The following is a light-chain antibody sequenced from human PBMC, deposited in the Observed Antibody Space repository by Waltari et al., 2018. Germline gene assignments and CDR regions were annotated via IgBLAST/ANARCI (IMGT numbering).Light chain of an antibody. CDR3: QSYDSSLSGYV. CDR2: GNS. V-gene: IGLV1-40*01. J-gene: IGLJ1*01. CDR1: SSNIGAGYD. Sequence: QSALTQPPSVSGAPGQRVTIPCTGSSSNIGAGYDVHWYQQLPGTAPKHLIYGNSNRPSGVPDRFSGSKSGTSASLAITGLQAEDEADYYCQSYDSSLSGYVFGTGTKVTVL.